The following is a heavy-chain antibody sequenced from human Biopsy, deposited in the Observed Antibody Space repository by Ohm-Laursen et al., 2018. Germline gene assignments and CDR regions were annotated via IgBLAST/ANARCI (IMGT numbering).Heavy chain of an antibody. CDR3: ARHPTGFWFDP. J-gene: IGHJ5*02. V-gene: IGHV4-39*01. CDR1: GGSISSSTTYY. Sequence: SETLSLTWTVSGGSISSSTTYYWACLRQPPGKGLEWIGSIYNTETTFYNPSLKSRVTISVDTSTNQFSLKVSSVTAADTALYFCARHPTGFWFDPWGHGTLVTVSS. CDR2: IYNTETT.